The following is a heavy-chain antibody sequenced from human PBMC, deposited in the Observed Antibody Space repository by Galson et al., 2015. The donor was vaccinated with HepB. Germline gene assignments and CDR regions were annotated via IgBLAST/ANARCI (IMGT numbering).Heavy chain of an antibody. V-gene: IGHV1-2*02. CDR3: ARDAGDYVYLYYFDY. CDR1: GYTFTGYY. J-gene: IGHJ4*02. Sequence: SVKVSCKASGYTFTGYYMHWVRQAPGQGLEWMGWINPNSGNTKYSQKFQGRVTITRDTSASTAYMELSSLRSEDTAVYYCARDAGDYVYLYYFDYWGQGTLVTVSS. D-gene: IGHD4-17*01. CDR2: INPNSGNT.